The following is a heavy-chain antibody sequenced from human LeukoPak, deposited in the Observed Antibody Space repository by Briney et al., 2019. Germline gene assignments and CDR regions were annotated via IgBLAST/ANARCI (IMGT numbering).Heavy chain of an antibody. J-gene: IGHJ4*02. CDR1: GVSISSSNSY. CDR2: IYYSGNT. D-gene: IGHD3-10*01. Sequence: SETLSLTCTVSGVSISSSNSYWGWIRQPPGKGLEWIGSIYYSGNTYYNASLKSQVSISIDTSKNQFSLKLTSVTAADTAVYYCARELLWFGDQFDYWGQGTLVTVSS. V-gene: IGHV4-39*07. CDR3: ARELLWFGDQFDY.